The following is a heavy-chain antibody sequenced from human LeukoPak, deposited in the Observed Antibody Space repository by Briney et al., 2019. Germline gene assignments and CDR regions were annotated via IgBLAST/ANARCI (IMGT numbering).Heavy chain of an antibody. CDR2: ITSGSSYI. CDR3: ARSMSGSREL. CDR1: AFTFSGYT. D-gene: IGHD1-26*01. Sequence: GGSLRPSCAVSAFTFSGYTMNWVRQAPGKGLEWVSSITSGSSYIDYADSVKGRFTISRDNAKNTLYLQMNSLSAEDTAMYYCARSMSGSRELWGQGTLVTVSP. V-gene: IGHV3-21*01. J-gene: IGHJ4*02.